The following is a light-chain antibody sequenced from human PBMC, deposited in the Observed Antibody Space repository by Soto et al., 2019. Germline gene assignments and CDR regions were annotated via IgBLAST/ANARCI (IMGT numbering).Light chain of an antibody. V-gene: IGLV2-23*01. CDR2: EGS. CDR3: CSYAGSPNFVL. CDR1: SSDVGTYSL. J-gene: IGLJ2*01. Sequence: QSVLTQPASVSESPGQSIIISCTGASSDVGTYSLVSWYQQHPGKAPKLMIYEGSRRPSGVSNRFPGSTSDNTASLAISGLQAEDEADYYCCSYAGSPNFVLFGGGTKVTVL.